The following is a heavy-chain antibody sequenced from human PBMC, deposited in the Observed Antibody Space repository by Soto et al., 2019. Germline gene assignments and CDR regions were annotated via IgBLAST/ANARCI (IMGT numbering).Heavy chain of an antibody. CDR2: IYPGDSYI. Sequence: GESLKISCKGSGYSFTTYWIAWVRQMPGKGLEWMGIIYPGDSYIRYRPSFQGQFTISADESINTAYLQWSSLKASDTAMYYCARQKERNIFVSSFASGGKGTLVTVP. J-gene: IGHJ4*02. V-gene: IGHV5-51*01. CDR3: ARQKERNIFVSSFAS. CDR1: GYSFTTYW.